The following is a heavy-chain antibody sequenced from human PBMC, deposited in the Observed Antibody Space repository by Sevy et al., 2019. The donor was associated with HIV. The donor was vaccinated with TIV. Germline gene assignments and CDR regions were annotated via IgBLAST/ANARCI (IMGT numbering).Heavy chain of an antibody. CDR2: IYYSGTT. D-gene: IGHD2-2*01. CDR1: GGSISSGDYY. J-gene: IGHJ5*02. V-gene: IGHV4-30-4*01. CDR3: ARYCISTSPHNWFDP. Sequence: SETLSLTCTVSGGSISSGDYYWSWMRQPPGKGLEWIGYIYYSGTTYYTPSLKSRVTITVDTSKNHFSLNLNSVTAADTAVYYWARYCISTSPHNWFDPWGQGTLVTVSS.